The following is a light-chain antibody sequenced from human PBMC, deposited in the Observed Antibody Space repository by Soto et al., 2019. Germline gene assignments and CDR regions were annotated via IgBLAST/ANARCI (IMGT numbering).Light chain of an antibody. CDR2: DAS. J-gene: IGKJ4*01. CDR3: QQRSNWPLT. Sequence: EIVLTQSPATLSLSPGERATLSCRASQSVSSYFAWYQQKRGQAPRLLIYDASNRATGIPARFSGSGSGTDFTLTINSLEPEDFAVYYCQQRSNWPLTFGGGTKVEIK. V-gene: IGKV3-11*01. CDR1: QSVSSY.